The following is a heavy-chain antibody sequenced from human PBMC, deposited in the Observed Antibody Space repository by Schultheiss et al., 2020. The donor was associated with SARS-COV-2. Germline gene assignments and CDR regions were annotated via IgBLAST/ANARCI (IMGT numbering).Heavy chain of an antibody. Sequence: SETLSLTCTVSGGSISSGYYWGWIRQPPGKGLEWIGSIYHSGSTYYNPSLKSRVTISVDTSKNQFSLKLSSVTAADTAVYYCARDSGIAVAVWGQGTTVTVSS. D-gene: IGHD6-19*01. V-gene: IGHV4-38-2*02. CDR2: IYHSGST. J-gene: IGHJ6*02. CDR3: ARDSGIAVAV. CDR1: GGSISSGYY.